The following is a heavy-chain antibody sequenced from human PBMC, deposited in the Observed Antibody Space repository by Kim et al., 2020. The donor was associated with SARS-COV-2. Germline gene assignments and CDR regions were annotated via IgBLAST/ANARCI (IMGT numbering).Heavy chain of an antibody. D-gene: IGHD3-22*01. CDR2: INHSGST. V-gene: IGHV4-34*01. J-gene: IGHJ3*02. CDR3: ARCPPYYYDSSGCYDAFDI. Sequence: SETLSLTCAVYGGSFSGYYWSWIRQPPGKGLEWIGEINHSGSTNYNPSLKSRVTISVDTSKNQFSLKLSSVTAADTAVYYCARCPPYYYDSSGCYDAFDIWGQGTMVTVSS. CDR1: GGSFSGYY.